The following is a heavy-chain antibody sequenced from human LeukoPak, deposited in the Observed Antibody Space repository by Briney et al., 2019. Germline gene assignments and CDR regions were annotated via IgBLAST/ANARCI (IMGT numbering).Heavy chain of an antibody. V-gene: IGHV1-8*02. CDR3: ARAYGNYDSSDYYYYGMDV. CDR1: GYTFTSYA. CDR2: MNPNSGNT. J-gene: IGHJ6*02. D-gene: IGHD3-22*01. Sequence: ASVKVSCRASGYTFTSYAMNWVRQATGQGLEWMGWMNPNSGNTGYAQKFQGRVTMTRNTSISTAYMELSSLRSEDTAVYYCARAYGNYDSSDYYYYGMDVWGQGTTVTVSS.